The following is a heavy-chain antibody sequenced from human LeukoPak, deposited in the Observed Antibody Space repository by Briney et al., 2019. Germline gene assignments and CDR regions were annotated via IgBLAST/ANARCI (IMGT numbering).Heavy chain of an antibody. V-gene: IGHV1-18*01. CDR3: ARAYSSLPFDY. Sequence: GASVKVSCKASGYTFTRYDFNWVRQATGQGLEWMGWMNPNNGNTNYAQKLQGRVTMTTDTSTSTAYMELRSLRSDDTAVYYCARAYSSLPFDYWGQGTLVPVSS. D-gene: IGHD6-6*01. J-gene: IGHJ4*02. CDR2: MNPNNGNT. CDR1: GYTFTRYD.